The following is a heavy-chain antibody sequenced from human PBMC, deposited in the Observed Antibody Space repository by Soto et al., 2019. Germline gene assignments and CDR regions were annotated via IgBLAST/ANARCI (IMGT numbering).Heavy chain of an antibody. CDR2: ISGSGGST. J-gene: IGHJ4*02. CDR3: AKEGGGYSYGSLYYFDY. V-gene: IGHV3-23*01. Sequence: GALRLSCAASGFTFSSYAMSWVRQAPGKGLEWVSAISGSGGSTYYADSVKGRFTISRDNSKNTLYLQMNSLRAEDTAVYYCAKEGGGYSYGSLYYFDYWGQGTLVTVSS. CDR1: GFTFSSYA. D-gene: IGHD5-18*01.